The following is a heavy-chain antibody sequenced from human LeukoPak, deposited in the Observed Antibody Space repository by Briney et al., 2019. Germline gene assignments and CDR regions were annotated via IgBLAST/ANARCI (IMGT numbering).Heavy chain of an antibody. CDR2: LKVRSQSTTS. D-gene: IGHD2-8*02. J-gene: IGHJ3*01. V-gene: IGHV3-15*01. Sequence: GPSLTLSHPLAAPTLTHAWIGSVSQPPGGWMEWVACLKVRSQSTTSDYGAHVRGRFTISRDDSNNVVSLQMNSLIIEDAAVYYCTTGLCTDTACHWDDAFAVWGQGTTVAVSS. CDR1: APTLTHAW. CDR3: TTGLCTDTACHWDDAFAV.